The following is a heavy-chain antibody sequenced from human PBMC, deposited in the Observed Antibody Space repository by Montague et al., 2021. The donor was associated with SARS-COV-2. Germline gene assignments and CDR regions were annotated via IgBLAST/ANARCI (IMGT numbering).Heavy chain of an antibody. V-gene: IGHV4-4*07. CDR2: MHFTGKT. J-gene: IGHJ4*02. Sequence: SETLSLTCSVSGDAITNHYWSWIRQPAGRGLEWIGRMHFTGKTNFSPFFSSRLTMSADTSKNQFSLKLSSVTAADTAVYYCARRGSSVWGVTVSAELDYWGQGILVIVSS. CDR1: GDAITNHY. CDR3: ARRGSSVWGVTVSAELDY. D-gene: IGHD3-10*01.